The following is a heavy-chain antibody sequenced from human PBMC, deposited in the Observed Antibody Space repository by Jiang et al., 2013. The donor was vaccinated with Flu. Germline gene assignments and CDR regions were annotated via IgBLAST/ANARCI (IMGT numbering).Heavy chain of an antibody. CDR2: MNPNSGNT. Sequence: SGAEVKKPGASVKVSCKASGYTFTSYDINWVRQATGQGLEWMGWMNPNSGNTGYAQKFQGRVTMTRNTSISTAYMELSSLRSEDTAVYYCARGGTTTVVTPNAFDIWGQGTMVTVSS. D-gene: IGHD4-23*01. CDR3: ARGGTTTVVTPNAFDI. J-gene: IGHJ3*02. CDR1: GYTFTSYD. V-gene: IGHV1-8*01.